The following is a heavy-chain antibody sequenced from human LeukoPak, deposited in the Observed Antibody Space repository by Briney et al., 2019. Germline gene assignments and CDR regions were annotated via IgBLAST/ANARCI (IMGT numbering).Heavy chain of an antibody. J-gene: IGHJ5*02. V-gene: IGHV4-39*01. CDR1: GDPISSSSYY. CDR2: IYYSGST. CDR3: ARRSPPRFFDP. Sequence: PSETLYLTCTVSGDPISSSSYYWGWIRQPQGKGLEWIGRIYYSGSTYYNPSLKSRVTISVDTSKNQFSLKLTSVTAADTAVYFCARRSPPRFFDPWGQGTLVTVSS. D-gene: IGHD3-3*01.